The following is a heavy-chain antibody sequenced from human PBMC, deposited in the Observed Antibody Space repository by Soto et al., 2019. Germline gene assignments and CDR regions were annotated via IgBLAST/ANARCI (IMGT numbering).Heavy chain of an antibody. V-gene: IGHV4-59*08. CDR2: IYYSGST. Sequence: SETLSLTCTVSGGSISSYYWSWIRQPPGKGLEWIGYIYYSGSTNYNPSLKSRVTISVDTSKNQFSLKLSSVTAADTAVYYCARHDSNDFWSGRHYYYYYYMDVWGKGTTVTVSS. D-gene: IGHD3-3*01. J-gene: IGHJ6*03. CDR1: GGSISSYY. CDR3: ARHDSNDFWSGRHYYYYYYMDV.